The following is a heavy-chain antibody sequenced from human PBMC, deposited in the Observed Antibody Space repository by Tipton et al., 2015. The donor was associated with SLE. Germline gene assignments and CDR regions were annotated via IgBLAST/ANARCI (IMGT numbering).Heavy chain of an antibody. CDR1: GDSLSGQY. J-gene: IGHJ5*02. V-gene: IGHV4-34*01. CDR2: INHGGST. Sequence: GLVKPSETLSLTCSVYGDSLSGQYWSWIRQPPRKGLEWIGEINHGGSTNYNPSLKSRVTISEDTSKNQFSLKLTSVTAADTAIYYCVRGHPHIVVLIGGGWFDPWGQGTLVTVSS. CDR3: VRGHPHIVVLIGGGWFDP. D-gene: IGHD2-21*01.